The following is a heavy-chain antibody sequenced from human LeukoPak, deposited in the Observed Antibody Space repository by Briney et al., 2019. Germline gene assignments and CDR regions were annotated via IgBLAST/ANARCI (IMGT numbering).Heavy chain of an antibody. V-gene: IGHV3-30*18. CDR2: ISYDGSNK. D-gene: IGHD6-13*01. CDR1: GFTFSSYG. CDR3: AKDRGRIAAAGDYYYGMDV. Sequence: GGSLRLSCAASGFTFSSYGMNWVRQAPGKGLEWVAVISYDGSNKYYADSVKGRFTISRDNSKNTLYLQMNSLRAEDTAVYYCAKDRGRIAAAGDYYYGMDVWGQGTTVTVSS. J-gene: IGHJ6*02.